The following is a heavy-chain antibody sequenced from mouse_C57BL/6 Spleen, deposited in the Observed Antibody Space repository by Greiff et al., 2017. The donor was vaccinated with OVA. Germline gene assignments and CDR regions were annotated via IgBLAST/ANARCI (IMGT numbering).Heavy chain of an antibody. CDR2: ISSGGSYT. CDR1: GFTFSSYG. V-gene: IGHV5-6*02. CDR3: ASPGGWFAY. D-gene: IGHD4-1*01. J-gene: IGHJ3*01. Sequence: EVKLVESGGDLVKPGGSLKLSCAASGFTFSSYGMSWVRQTPDKRLEWVATISSGGSYTYYPDSVKGRFTISRDNAKNTLYLQMSSLKSEDTAMYYCASPGGWFAYWGQGTLVTVSA.